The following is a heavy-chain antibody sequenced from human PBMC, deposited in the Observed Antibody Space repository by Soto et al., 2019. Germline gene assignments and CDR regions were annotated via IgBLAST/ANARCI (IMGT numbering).Heavy chain of an antibody. J-gene: IGHJ3*02. D-gene: IGHD3-3*01. CDR3: ARWLDEDTIFGVVTGDAFDI. V-gene: IGHV4-31*02. Sequence: LCGGSISSGGYYWSWIRQHPGKGLEWIGYIYYSGSTYYNPSLKSRVTISVDTSKNQFSLKLSSVTAADTAVYYCARWLDEDTIFGVVTGDAFDIWGQGTMVTVSS. CDR1: GGSISSGGYY. CDR2: IYYSGST.